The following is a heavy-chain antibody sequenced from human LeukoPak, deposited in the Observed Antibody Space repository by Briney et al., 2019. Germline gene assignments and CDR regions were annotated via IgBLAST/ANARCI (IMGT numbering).Heavy chain of an antibody. CDR2: INHSGST. V-gene: IGHV4-34*01. CDR1: GGSFSGYY. Sequence: PSETLTLTCAVYGGSFSGYYWSWVRQPPGKGGEWVGEINHSGSTNYNPSLKRRVTISVETSKNQFSLKLSSMTAADTAVYYCARGLNYYDSSGYSSYYYYMDVWGKGTTVTVSS. CDR3: ARGLNYYDSSGYSSYYYYMDV. J-gene: IGHJ6*03. D-gene: IGHD3-22*01.